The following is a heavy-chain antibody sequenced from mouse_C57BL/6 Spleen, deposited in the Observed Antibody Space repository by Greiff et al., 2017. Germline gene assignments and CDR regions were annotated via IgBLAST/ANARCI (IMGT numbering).Heavy chain of an antibody. CDR2: INPSTGGT. CDR3: ARKAIYYDDDY. D-gene: IGHD2-13*01. CDR1: GYSFTGYY. Sequence: EVQLQQSGPELVKPGASVTISCTASGYSFTGYYLNWVKQSPEQSLEWIGEINPSTGGTTYNQKFKAKATLTVDKSSSTAYMQLKSLTSEDSAVYYSARKAIYYDDDYWGQGTTLTVSS. J-gene: IGHJ2*01. V-gene: IGHV1-42*01.